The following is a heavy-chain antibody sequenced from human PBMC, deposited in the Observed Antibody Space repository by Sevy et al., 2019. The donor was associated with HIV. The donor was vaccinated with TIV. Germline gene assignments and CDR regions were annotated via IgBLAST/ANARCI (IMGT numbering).Heavy chain of an antibody. CDR3: ARGVNLLKSSSWYFAALHSYYYDMDV. J-gene: IGHJ6*02. Sequence: SETLSLACAVYGGSFRDYLWTWIRQPPGKGLEWIGEISHSGRTNYNPSLQSRVTISADMSKNQFYLGLKSVNVEETAIYYCARGVNLLKSSSWYFAALHSYYYDMDVWGQGTTVTVSS. D-gene: IGHD6-13*01. CDR2: ISHSGRT. V-gene: IGHV4-34*01. CDR1: GGSFRDYL.